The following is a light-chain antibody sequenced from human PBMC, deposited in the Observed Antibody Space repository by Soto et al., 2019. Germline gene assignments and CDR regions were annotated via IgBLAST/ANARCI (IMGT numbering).Light chain of an antibody. CDR2: DAS. CDR3: QQYKSSSPLT. Sequence: DIQMTQSPSTLSASVGDRVTITCRASESISTWLAWYQQKPGKAPKLLIFDASSLESGVPSRFSGSGSGTEFTLTISSLQPDDFATYYCQQYKSSSPLTFGGGSKVEI. J-gene: IGKJ4*01. V-gene: IGKV1-5*01. CDR1: ESISTW.